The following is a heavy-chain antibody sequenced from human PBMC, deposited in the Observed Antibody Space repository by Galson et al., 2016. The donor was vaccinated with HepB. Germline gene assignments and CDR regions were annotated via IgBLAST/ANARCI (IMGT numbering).Heavy chain of an antibody. D-gene: IGHD2-2*01. J-gene: IGHJ6*02. Sequence: SLRLSCAASGFNFSSHAMHWVRQAPGKGLEWVAVIWYDGNNKYYDDSVKGRFTISRDKSKNTLSLQMNSLRAEDTAVYYCAREYCSSSSCHSRYGYFYYGLDVWGQGTTVTVSS. CDR2: IWYDGNNK. CDR1: GFNFSSHA. CDR3: AREYCSSSSCHSRYGYFYYGLDV. V-gene: IGHV3-33*01.